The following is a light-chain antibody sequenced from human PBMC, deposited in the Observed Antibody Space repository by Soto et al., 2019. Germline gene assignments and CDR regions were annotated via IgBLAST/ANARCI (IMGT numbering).Light chain of an antibody. CDR3: EAWDDSLSRVV. CDR2: NNN. CDR1: SSNIGSNT. V-gene: IGLV1-44*01. J-gene: IGLJ7*01. Sequence: QPVLTQPPSASGTPGQRVTISFSGRSSNIGSNTVNWYQQLPGTAPKLVIYNNNLRPSGVPDRFSCSKSGTSASLAISGLQSEDEADYHCEAWDDSLSRVVFGGGTQLTVL.